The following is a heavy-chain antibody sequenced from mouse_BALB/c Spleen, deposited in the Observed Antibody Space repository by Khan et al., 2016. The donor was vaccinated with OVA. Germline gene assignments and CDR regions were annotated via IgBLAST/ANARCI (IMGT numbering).Heavy chain of an antibody. CDR2: ISYSGNT. CDR1: GYSITSDYA. CDR3: ARIYGGDFDY. V-gene: IGHV3-2*02. Sequence: EVQLQESGPGLVKPSQSLSLTCTVTGYSITSDYAWNWIRQFPGNKLEWMGHISYSGNTKYNPSLKSRISITRDTSKNQFFLQLNSVTTEDTATYYWARIYGGDFDYWGQGTTLTVS. J-gene: IGHJ2*01. D-gene: IGHD1-1*01.